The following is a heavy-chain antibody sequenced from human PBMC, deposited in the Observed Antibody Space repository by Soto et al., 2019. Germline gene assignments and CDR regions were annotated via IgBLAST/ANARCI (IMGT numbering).Heavy chain of an antibody. V-gene: IGHV3-23*01. D-gene: IGHD6-25*01. J-gene: IGHJ4*02. CDR1: GFTFGNYA. CDR2: ITGGGGDT. Sequence: PGGSLRLSCAASGFTFGNYAMSWVRLAPGTGLEWVSAITGGGGDTFHADSVKGRFTISRDNSKNTLYLQMNSLRAEDTAVYYCAKGSESGSPYYFHFWGPGTLVTVSS. CDR3: AKGSESGSPYYFHF.